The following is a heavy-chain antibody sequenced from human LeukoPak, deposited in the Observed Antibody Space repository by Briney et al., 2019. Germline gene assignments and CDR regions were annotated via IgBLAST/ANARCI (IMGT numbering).Heavy chain of an antibody. D-gene: IGHD3-9*01. V-gene: IGHV4-34*01. CDR2: INHSGST. CDR3: ARGGLVLRYFDWLPPMDYFDY. Sequence: PSETLSLTSAVYGGSFSGYYWSWIRQPPGKGLEWFGEINHSGSTNYNPSLKSRVTISVDTSKNQFSLKLSSVTAADTAVYYCARGGLVLRYFDWLPPMDYFDYWGQGTLVTVSS. CDR1: GGSFSGYY. J-gene: IGHJ4*02.